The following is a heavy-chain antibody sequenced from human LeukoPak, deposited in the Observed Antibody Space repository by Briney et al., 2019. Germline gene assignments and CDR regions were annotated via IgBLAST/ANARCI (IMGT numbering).Heavy chain of an antibody. CDR1: GFTFSAYW. CDR3: VRHRRVGNFDY. J-gene: IGHJ4*02. V-gene: IGHV3-48*04. D-gene: IGHD1-26*01. CDR2: ISSSGSTT. Sequence: PGGSLRLSCAASGFTFSAYWMHWVRQARGKGLEGVSYISSSGSTTFYADSVKGRFTISRDNAQNSLYLQMNSLRAEDTAVYYCVRHRRVGNFDYWGQGTLVTVSS.